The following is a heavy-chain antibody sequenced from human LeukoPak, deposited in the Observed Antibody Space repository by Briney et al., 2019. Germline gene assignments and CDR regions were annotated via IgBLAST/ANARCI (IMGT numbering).Heavy chain of an antibody. V-gene: IGHV3-30*04. J-gene: IGHJ4*02. D-gene: IGHD1-7*01. CDR2: ISYDGRNK. Sequence: GGYLRLSCAASGFTFSNYAIHWVRQAPGKGLKWVAVISYDGRNKYYADSVKGRFTISRDNSKNTLYLQMNSLRAEDTALYYCAKDQELPHVGGNPDYWDQGTLVTVSS. CDR3: AKDQELPHVGGNPDY. CDR1: GFTFSNYA.